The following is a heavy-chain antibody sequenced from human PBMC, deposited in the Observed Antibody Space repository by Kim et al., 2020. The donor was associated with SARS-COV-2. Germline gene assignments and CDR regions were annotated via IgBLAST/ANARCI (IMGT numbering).Heavy chain of an antibody. D-gene: IGHD3-22*01. V-gene: IGHV4-38-2*02. CDR3: ARGISSGYYDSPDGGKYYFDY. CDR2: IYHSGST. CDR1: GYSISSGYY. Sequence: SETLSLTCTVSGYSISSGYYWGWIRQPPGKGLEWIGSIYHSGSTYYNPSLKSRVTISVDTSKNQFSLKLSSVTAADTAVYYCARGISSGYYDSPDGGKYYFDYWGQGTLVTVSS. J-gene: IGHJ4*02.